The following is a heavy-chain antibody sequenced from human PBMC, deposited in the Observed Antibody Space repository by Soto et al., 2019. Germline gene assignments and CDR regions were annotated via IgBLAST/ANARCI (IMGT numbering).Heavy chain of an antibody. J-gene: IGHJ3*02. CDR2: ISYSGST. V-gene: IGHV4-59*01. Sequence: QVQLQESGPGLVKPSETLSLTCTVSGGSISSYYWNWIRQPPGRGLEWIGYISYSGSTSYNPSLKSRVTISVDTSKNQFSLHLSSVTAADTAVYYCATDGGLSCGGDCRVDGFDIWGQGTMVTVSS. CDR3: ATDGGLSCGGDCRVDGFDI. D-gene: IGHD2-21*02. CDR1: GGSISSYY.